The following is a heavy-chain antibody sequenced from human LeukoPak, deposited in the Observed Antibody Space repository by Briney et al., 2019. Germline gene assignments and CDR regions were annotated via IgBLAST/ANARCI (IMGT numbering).Heavy chain of an antibody. J-gene: IGHJ1*01. CDR3: ARDSPGYSSSWDDWRGEYFQH. CDR1: GFTFSSYA. Sequence: GGSLRLSCAASGFTFSSYAMHWVRQAPGKGLEWVAAISYDGSNKYYADSVKGRFTISRDNSKNTLYLQMNSLRAEDTAVYYCARDSPGYSSSWDDWRGEYFQHWGQGTLVTVSS. V-gene: IGHV3-30*14. CDR2: ISYDGSNK. D-gene: IGHD6-13*01.